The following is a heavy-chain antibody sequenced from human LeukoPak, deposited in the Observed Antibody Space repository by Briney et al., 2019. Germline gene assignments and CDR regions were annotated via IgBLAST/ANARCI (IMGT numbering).Heavy chain of an antibody. CDR3: ARGSGWNAFDP. D-gene: IGHD6-19*01. V-gene: IGHV4-61*02. CDR2: IYTNGWT. CDR1: GGSITGDLYY. J-gene: IGHJ5*02. Sequence: SETLSLTCTVSGGSITGDLYYWTWIRQPAGKGLEWIGRIYTNGWTDYNPSLRGRVTMSVDTSKNQFSLKLTSVIAADTAFYYCARGSGWNAFDPWGQGTLITVS.